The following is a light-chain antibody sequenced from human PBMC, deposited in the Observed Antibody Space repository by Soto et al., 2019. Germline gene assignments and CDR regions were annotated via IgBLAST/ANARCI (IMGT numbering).Light chain of an antibody. CDR1: SSDVGGYKY. J-gene: IGLJ3*02. CDR3: SSYAGSNNVV. V-gene: IGLV2-8*01. Sequence: QSALTQPPSASGSPGQSVTISCIGTSSDVGGYKYVSWYQQHPGQAPKLIMYEVSKRPSGVPDRFSGSKSGNTASLTVSGLQADYEADYYCSSYAGSNNVVFGGGTQLTVL. CDR2: EVS.